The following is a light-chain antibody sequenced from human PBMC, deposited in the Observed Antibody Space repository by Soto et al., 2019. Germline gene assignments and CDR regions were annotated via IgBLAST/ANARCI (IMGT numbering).Light chain of an antibody. CDR3: GTWDRTLNIWL. Sequence: QSVLTQPPSVSAAPGQKVSISCSGSNSNIGNNDVSWYQHLPGTTPKLIIFQNGKRPSAIPDRFSGSKSGTSATLDIIGLQTGDEAEYYCGTWDRTLNIWLFGGGTKLTVL. CDR1: NSNIGNND. CDR2: QNG. J-gene: IGLJ3*02. V-gene: IGLV1-51*02.